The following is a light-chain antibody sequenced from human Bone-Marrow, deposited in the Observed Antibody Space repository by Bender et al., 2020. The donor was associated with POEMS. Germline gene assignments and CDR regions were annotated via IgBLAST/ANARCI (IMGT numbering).Light chain of an antibody. V-gene: IGLV1-44*01. CDR2: SDN. CDR3: AAWDAGLSGEV. Sequence: QSVLTQPPPASGTPGQRVTISCSGSNSNIGTNAVNWYQQFPGTAPKLLIYSDNQRPSGVPDRFYAFKSGTSASLAMSRHQSEDGADYYCAAWDAGLSGEVFGGGTKLTV. CDR1: NSNIGTNA. J-gene: IGLJ3*02.